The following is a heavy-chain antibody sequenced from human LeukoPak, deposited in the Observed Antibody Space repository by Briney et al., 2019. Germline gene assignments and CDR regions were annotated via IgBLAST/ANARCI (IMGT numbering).Heavy chain of an antibody. CDR3: ARQFPDSSSSYCYYYYMDV. CDR1: GYSISSGYY. V-gene: IGHV4-38-2*01. Sequence: SETLSLTCAVSGYSISSGYYWGWIRQPPGKGLEWIGSIYHSGSTYYNPSLKSRVTISVDTSKNQFSLKLSSVTAADTAVYYCARQFPDSSSSYCYYYYMDVWGKGTTVTVSS. J-gene: IGHJ6*03. CDR2: IYHSGST. D-gene: IGHD6-13*01.